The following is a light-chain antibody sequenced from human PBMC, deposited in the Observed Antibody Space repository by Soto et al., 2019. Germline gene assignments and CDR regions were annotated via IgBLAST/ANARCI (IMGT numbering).Light chain of an antibody. CDR3: LQRSNWLT. V-gene: IGKV3-11*01. CDR1: QNINTH. CDR2: EAS. J-gene: IGKJ4*01. Sequence: EIVLTQSPATLSLSPGERATLSCRASQNINTHLAWYQQRPGQVPRLLIYEASNRATGIPARFSGSGSGTDFXLXISXXXXEDFAVYYCLQRSNWLTFGGGTKVEIK.